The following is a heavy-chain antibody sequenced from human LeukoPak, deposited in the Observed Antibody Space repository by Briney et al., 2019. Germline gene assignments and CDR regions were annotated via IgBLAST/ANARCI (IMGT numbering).Heavy chain of an antibody. V-gene: IGHV4-34*01. J-gene: IGHJ6*02. CDR3: ARGARITIFGVVKPMDV. D-gene: IGHD3-3*01. Sequence: SETLSLTCAVYGGSFSGYYWSWIRQPPGKGLEWIGEINHSGSTNYNPSLKSRVTISVDTSKNQFSLKLSSETAADTAVYYCARGARITIFGVVKPMDVWGQGTTVTVSS. CDR2: INHSGST. CDR1: GGSFSGYY.